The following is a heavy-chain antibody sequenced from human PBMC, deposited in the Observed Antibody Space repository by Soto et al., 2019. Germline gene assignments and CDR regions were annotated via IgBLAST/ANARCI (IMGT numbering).Heavy chain of an antibody. CDR3: TRPTYDSTAYSFDT. D-gene: IGHD3-22*01. CDR2: ISTYNGET. J-gene: IGHJ4*02. V-gene: IGHV1-18*01. CDR1: GYNFTSHG. Sequence: QAQLVQSGPEVKKPGASVKVSCKSSGYNFTSHGITWVRQAPGQGLEWIAWISTYNGETKYAENFQGRVTMTTHTSTGTAYMELRSLRSDDTAVYYCTRPTYDSTAYSFDTWGQGTLVTVSS.